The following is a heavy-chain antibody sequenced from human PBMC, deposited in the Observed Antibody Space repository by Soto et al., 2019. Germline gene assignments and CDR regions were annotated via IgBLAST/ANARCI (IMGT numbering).Heavy chain of an antibody. D-gene: IGHD2-2*01. CDR1: GGSVSSGSYY. CDR3: ARAYQYQLLKFDP. CDR2: IYYSGST. J-gene: IGHJ5*02. Sequence: KPSETLSLTCTVSGGSVSSGSYYWSWIRQPPGKGLEWIGYIYYSGSTNYNPSLKSRVTISVDTSKNQFSLKLSSVTAADTAVYYCARAYQYQLLKFDPWGQGTLVTVSS. V-gene: IGHV4-61*01.